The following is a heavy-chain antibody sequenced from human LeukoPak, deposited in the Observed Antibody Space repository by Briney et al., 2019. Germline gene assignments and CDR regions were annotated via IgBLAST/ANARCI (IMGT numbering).Heavy chain of an antibody. CDR3: ARDAPITMVRGVIRYYGMDV. D-gene: IGHD3-10*01. CDR1: GFTFSSYA. Sequence: PGGSLRLSCAASGFTFSSYAMHGVRQAPGKGLEWVAVISYDGSNKYYADSVKGRFTISRDNSKNTLYLQMNSLRAEDTAVYYCARDAPITMVRGVIRYYGMDVWGQGTTVTVSS. J-gene: IGHJ6*02. V-gene: IGHV3-30-3*01. CDR2: ISYDGSNK.